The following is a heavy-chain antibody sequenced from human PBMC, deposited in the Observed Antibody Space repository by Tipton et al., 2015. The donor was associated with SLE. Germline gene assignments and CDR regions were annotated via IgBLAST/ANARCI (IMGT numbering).Heavy chain of an antibody. CDR3: ARDRGGSSWNFDL. CDR1: GFTFSSYA. CDR2: ISYDGSNK. J-gene: IGHJ2*01. D-gene: IGHD6-13*01. V-gene: IGHV3-30-3*01. Sequence: SLRLSCAASGFTFSSYAMHWVRQAPGKGLEWVAVISYDGSNKYYADSVKGRFTISRDNSKNTLYLQMNSLRAEDTAVYYCARDRGGSSWNFDLWGRGTLVTVSS.